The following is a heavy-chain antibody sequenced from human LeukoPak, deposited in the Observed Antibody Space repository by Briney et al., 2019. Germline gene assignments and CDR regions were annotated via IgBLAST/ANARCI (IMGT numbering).Heavy chain of an antibody. J-gene: IGHJ3*02. CDR1: GGSISSSSYY. V-gene: IGHV4-39*01. D-gene: IGHD1-1*01. Sequence: PSETLSLTCTVSGGSISSSSYYWGWIRQPPGKGLEWIGSIYYSGSTYYNPSLKSRVTISVDTSKNQFSLKLSSVTAADTAVYYCARKERLGLAFDIWGQGQWSPSLQ. CDR3: ARKERLGLAFDI. CDR2: IYYSGST.